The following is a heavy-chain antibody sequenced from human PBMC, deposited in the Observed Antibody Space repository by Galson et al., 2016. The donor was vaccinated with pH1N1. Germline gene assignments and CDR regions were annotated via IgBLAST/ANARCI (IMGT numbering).Heavy chain of an antibody. CDR1: GFTFINYA. CDR3: ARVDYYGSGTYYKLVYNGWFAP. CDR2: ISGSVAAT. V-gene: IGHV3-23*01. Sequence: SLRLSCAASGFTFINYAMNWVRQAPGKGLEWVSTISGSVAATYYADSVKGRFIISRDNPRNTLYLQMNSLRAEDTAVYHCARVDYYGSGTYYKLVYNGWFAPWGQGTLGTVSP. J-gene: IGHJ5*02. D-gene: IGHD3-10*01.